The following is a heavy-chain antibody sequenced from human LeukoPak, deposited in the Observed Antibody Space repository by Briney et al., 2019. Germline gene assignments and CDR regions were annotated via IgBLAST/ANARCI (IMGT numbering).Heavy chain of an antibody. CDR3: AREMTTVTTLDY. J-gene: IGHJ4*02. Sequence: GGSLRLSCAASGFTFSTYSMIWVGQAPGKGLEWVSSISSSSSYIYYADSVKGRFTISRDNAKNSLSLQMNSLRAEDTAVYYCAREMTTVTTLDYWGQGTLVTVSS. CDR1: GFTFSTYS. CDR2: ISSSSSYI. D-gene: IGHD4-17*01. V-gene: IGHV3-21*01.